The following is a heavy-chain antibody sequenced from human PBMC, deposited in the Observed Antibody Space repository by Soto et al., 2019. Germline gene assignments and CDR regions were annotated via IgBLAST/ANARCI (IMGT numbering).Heavy chain of an antibody. CDR1: GFTFSDYY. CDR2: ISSSGSTI. Sequence: GGSLRLSCAASGFTFSDYYMSWIRQAPGKGLEWVSYISSSGSTIYYADSVKGRFTISRDNAKNSLYLQMNSLRAEDTAVYYCARATPYYDFWSGYYNRWFDPWGQGTLVNVSS. V-gene: IGHV3-11*01. J-gene: IGHJ5*02. D-gene: IGHD3-3*01. CDR3: ARATPYYDFWSGYYNRWFDP.